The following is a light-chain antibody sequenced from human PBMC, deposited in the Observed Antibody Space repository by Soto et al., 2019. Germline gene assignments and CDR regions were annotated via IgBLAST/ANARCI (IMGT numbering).Light chain of an antibody. V-gene: IGKV3-15*01. Sequence: EIVMTQSPATLSVSPGERATLSCRASQSVSSSLAWYQQKPGQAPRLLIYGASTRATGIPARFSGSGSETEFTLTISSLQSEDFALYYCQQYNNWPLTFGGGTKVEIK. CDR3: QQYNNWPLT. CDR1: QSVSSS. CDR2: GAS. J-gene: IGKJ4*01.